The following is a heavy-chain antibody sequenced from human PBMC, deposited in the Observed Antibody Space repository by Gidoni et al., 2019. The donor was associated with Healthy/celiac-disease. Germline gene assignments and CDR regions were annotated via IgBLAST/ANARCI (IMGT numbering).Heavy chain of an antibody. CDR3: AKANPYYYDRLWSYYFDY. CDR2: ISGSGGST. CDR1: GFTFSSYA. V-gene: IGHV3-23*01. D-gene: IGHD3-22*01. J-gene: IGHJ4*02. Sequence: EVQLLESGGGLVQPGGSLRLSCAASGFTFSSYAMSWVRQAPGKGLEWVSAISGSGGSTYYADSVKGRFTISRDNSKNTLYLQMNSLRAEDTAVYYCAKANPYYYDRLWSYYFDYWGQGTLVTVSS.